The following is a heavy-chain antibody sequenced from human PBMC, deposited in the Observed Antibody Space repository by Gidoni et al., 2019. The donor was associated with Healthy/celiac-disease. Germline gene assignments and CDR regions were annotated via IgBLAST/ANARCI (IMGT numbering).Heavy chain of an antibody. Sequence: QVQLQESGPGLVKPSETLSLTCTVSGYSISSGYYWGWIRQPPGKGLEWIGSIYHSGSTYYNPSLKSRVTISVDTSKNQFSLKLSSVTAADTAVYYCARDPRGYSGYDPPYDYYYYGMDVWGQGTTVTVSS. D-gene: IGHD5-12*01. V-gene: IGHV4-38-2*02. CDR3: ARDPRGYSGYDPPYDYYYYGMDV. J-gene: IGHJ6*02. CDR1: GYSISSGYY. CDR2: IYHSGST.